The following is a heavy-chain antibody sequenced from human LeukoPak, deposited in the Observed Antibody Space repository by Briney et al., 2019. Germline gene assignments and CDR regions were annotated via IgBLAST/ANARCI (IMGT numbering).Heavy chain of an antibody. CDR2: ISSGSTYI. D-gene: IGHD1-14*01. CDR3: ARENHGSFDY. CDR1: GFSFSTYY. Sequence: GGSLRLSCAASGFSFSTYYVNWVRQAPGKGLEWVSCISSGSTYIFYADSARGRFAISRDNAKNSLYLQMNSLRAEDTAVYYCARENHGSFDYWGQGSLVTVSS. J-gene: IGHJ4*02. V-gene: IGHV3-21*01.